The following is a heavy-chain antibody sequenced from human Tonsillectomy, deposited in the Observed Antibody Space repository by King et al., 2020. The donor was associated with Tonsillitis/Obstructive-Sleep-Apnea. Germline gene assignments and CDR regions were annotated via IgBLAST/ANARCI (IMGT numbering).Heavy chain of an antibody. Sequence: QLVESGCGLVQPGGSLRLSCAASGFTFSSSWMSWVRQAPGKGLEWVANIKEDGSEEYYIDSVKGRFTISRDNAKNSLYLHMNGLRAEDTAVYYCAREVGSHWGQGTLVTVSS. CDR1: GFTFSSSW. CDR2: IKEDGSEE. V-gene: IGHV3-7*01. D-gene: IGHD2-2*01. J-gene: IGHJ4*02. CDR3: AREVGSH.